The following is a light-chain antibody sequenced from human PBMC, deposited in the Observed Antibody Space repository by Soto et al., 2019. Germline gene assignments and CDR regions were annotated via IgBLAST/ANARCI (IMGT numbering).Light chain of an antibody. V-gene: IGKV1-5*03. CDR2: KAS. Sequence: DIQMNQSPSTLSESVGDRVTITCRASQRISSWLAWYQQKLGKAPKLLIYKASSLESGVPSRFSGSGSGTEFTLTISRLEPEDFAVYYCQQYGSSPWTFGQGTKVDIK. J-gene: IGKJ1*01. CDR3: QQYGSSPWT. CDR1: QRISSW.